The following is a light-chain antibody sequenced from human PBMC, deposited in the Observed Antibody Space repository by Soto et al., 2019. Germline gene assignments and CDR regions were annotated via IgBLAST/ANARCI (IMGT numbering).Light chain of an antibody. V-gene: IGKV3-20*01. CDR3: QQYGSSLP. J-gene: IGKJ1*01. CDR2: GAS. Sequence: EIVLTQSPGTLSLSPGERATLSCRASQSVSSSYLAWYQQKPGQAPRLLIYGASSRATGIPDRFSGSGSGTDFTLTISRREPEDFAVYYCQQYGSSLPFGQGTKVEIK. CDR1: QSVSSSY.